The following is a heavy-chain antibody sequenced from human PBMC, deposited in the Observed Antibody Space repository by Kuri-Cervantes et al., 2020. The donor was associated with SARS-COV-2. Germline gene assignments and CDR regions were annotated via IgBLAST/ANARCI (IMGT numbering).Heavy chain of an antibody. CDR1: GYTFTSYG. V-gene: IGHV1-18*04. D-gene: IGHD5-24*01. Sequence: ASVKVSCKASGYTFTSYGISWVRQAPGQGLEWMGWISAYNCNTNYTQKFQGRVTITADKSTSTAYMELSSLRSEDTAVYYCAVSPRSDGYNYLYYFDYWGQGTLVTVSS. CDR3: AVSPRSDGYNYLYYFDY. CDR2: ISAYNCNT. J-gene: IGHJ4*02.